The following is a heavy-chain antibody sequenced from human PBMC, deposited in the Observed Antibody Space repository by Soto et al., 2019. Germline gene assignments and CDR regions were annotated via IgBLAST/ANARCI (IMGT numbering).Heavy chain of an antibody. V-gene: IGHV1-18*04. J-gene: IGHJ2*01. CDR1: GYTFTSYA. CDR3: AVVDTAMVWWYFDL. D-gene: IGHD5-18*01. CDR2: ISGYNGNT. Sequence: ASVKVSCKASGYTFTSYAITWVRQAPGQGLEWMGWISGYNGNTKYAQKLQGRVTMTTDTSTSTAYMEMRSLRSDDTAVYYCAVVDTAMVWWYFDLWGRGTLVTVSS.